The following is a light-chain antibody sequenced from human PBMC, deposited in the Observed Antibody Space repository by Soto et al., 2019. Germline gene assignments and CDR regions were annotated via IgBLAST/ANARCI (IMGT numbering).Light chain of an antibody. V-gene: IGKV1-9*01. CDR2: AAS. CDR1: QGISSY. J-gene: IGKJ2*01. CDR3: QQLNSSPPYT. Sequence: DIQLTKSPSFLSASVGDRVTITCRASQGISSYLAWYQQKPGKAPKLLIYAASTFQSGVPSSFSGSGSGTEFTLAISSLQPEDFATYYGQQLNSSPPYTFGQGTKLEI.